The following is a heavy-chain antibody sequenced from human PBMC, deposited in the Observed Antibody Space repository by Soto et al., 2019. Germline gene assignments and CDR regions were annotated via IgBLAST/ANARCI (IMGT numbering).Heavy chain of an antibody. CDR1: GFTFSSYS. V-gene: IGHV3-21*01. J-gene: IGHJ4*02. D-gene: IGHD5-12*01. CDR2: ISSSSSYI. CDR3: ARGAYSGYEGHQPVDY. Sequence: EVQLVESGGGLVKPGGSLRLSCAASGFTFSSYSMNWVRQAPGKGLEWVSSISSSSSYIYYADSVKGRFTISRDNAKNSLYLQMNSLRAEDTAVYYCARGAYSGYEGHQPVDYWGQGTLVTVSS.